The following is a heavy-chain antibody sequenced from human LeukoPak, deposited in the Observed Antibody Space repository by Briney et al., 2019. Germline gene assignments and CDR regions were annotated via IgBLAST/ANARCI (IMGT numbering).Heavy chain of an antibody. CDR1: GFTFSSHA. D-gene: IGHD3-10*01. CDR2: ISGSGGST. CDR3: ATSSTTYGSGNYDSRAFED. J-gene: IGHJ4*02. V-gene: IGHV3-23*01. Sequence: PGGSLRLSCAASGFTFSSHAMNWVRQAPGKGLEWVSVISGSGGSTYYADSVKGRFTISRDNSKNTVYVQMNSLRVEDTAVYYCATSSTTYGSGNYDSRAFEDWGQGTPVTVSS.